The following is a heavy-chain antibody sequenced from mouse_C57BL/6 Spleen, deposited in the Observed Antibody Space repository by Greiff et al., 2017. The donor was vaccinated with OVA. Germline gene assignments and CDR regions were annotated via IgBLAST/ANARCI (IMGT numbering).Heavy chain of an antibody. CDR3: AREGGTTKFRYFDV. J-gene: IGHJ1*03. D-gene: IGHD1-1*01. Sequence: QVQLQQPGAELVRPGTSVKLSCKASGYTFTSYWMHWVKQRPGQGLEWIGVIDPSDSYTNYNQKFKGKATLTVDTSSSTAYMQLSSLTSEDSAVYYCAREGGTTKFRYFDVWGTGTTVTVSS. CDR1: GYTFTSYW. V-gene: IGHV1-59*01. CDR2: IDPSDSYT.